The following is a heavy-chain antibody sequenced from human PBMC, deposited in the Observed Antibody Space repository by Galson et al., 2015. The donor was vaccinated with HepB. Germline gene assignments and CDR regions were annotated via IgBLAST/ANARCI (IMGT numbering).Heavy chain of an antibody. CDR2: VSSSSSHI. CDR1: GFTFSSYR. V-gene: IGHV3-21*01. Sequence: SLRLSCAASGFTFSSYRMNWVRQAPGKGLEWVSCVSSSSSHIYYGDSVKGRFTTSRDNAKNSLYLQMNSLRAEDTAVYYCARDPALYDSSGYYNRLDYWGQGTLVTVSS. CDR3: ARDPALYDSSGYYNRLDY. J-gene: IGHJ4*02. D-gene: IGHD3-22*01.